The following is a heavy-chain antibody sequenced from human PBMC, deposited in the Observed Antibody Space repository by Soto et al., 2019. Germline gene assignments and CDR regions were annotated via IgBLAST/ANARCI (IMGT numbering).Heavy chain of an antibody. CDR1: GGSFSGYY. Sequence: QVQLQQWGAGLLKPSETLSLTCAVYGGSFSGYYWSWIRQPPGKGLEWIGEINHSGSTNYNPSLKSRVTISVDTSQNQFPLKLSSVTAAGTAVYYCASSYYGSGSHNWFDPWGQGTLVTVSS. J-gene: IGHJ5*02. D-gene: IGHD3-10*01. CDR3: ASSYYGSGSHNWFDP. CDR2: INHSGST. V-gene: IGHV4-34*01.